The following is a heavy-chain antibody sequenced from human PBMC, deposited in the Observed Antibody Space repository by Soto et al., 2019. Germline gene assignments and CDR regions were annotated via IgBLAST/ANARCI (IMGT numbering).Heavy chain of an antibody. D-gene: IGHD3-22*01. CDR3: ARDVYTYSRGSYYYGMDV. V-gene: IGHV1-18*01. J-gene: IGHJ6*02. CDR2: ISAYNGNT. Sequence: ASVKVSCKASGYIFSNYAMHWVRQAPGQRLEWMGWISAYNGNTNYAQKLQGRVTMTTDTSTSTAYMELRSLRSDDTAVYYCARDVYTYSRGSYYYGMDVWGQGTTVTVSS. CDR1: GYIFSNYA.